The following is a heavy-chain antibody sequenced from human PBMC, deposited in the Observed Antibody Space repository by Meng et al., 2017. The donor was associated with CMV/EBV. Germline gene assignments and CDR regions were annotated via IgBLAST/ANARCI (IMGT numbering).Heavy chain of an antibody. CDR1: GFTFSNVW. CDR3: ATDWSRQLLGS. V-gene: IGHV3-15*01. J-gene: IGHJ4*02. CDR2: IKTKIDGETA. Sequence: GESLKISCAASGFTFSNVWMSWVRQAPGKGLEWVGRIKTKIDGETADFAAPAKGRFSISRDDSKNTLYLQMNSLKAEDTAVYYCATDWSRQLLGSWGQGTLVTVSS. D-gene: IGHD1-26*01.